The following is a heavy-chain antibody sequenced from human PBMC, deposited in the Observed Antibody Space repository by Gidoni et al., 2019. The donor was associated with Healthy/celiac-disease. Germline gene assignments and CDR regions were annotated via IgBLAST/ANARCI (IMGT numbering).Heavy chain of an antibody. Sequence: EVQLVQSGAEVKKPGESLRISCKGSGYSFTSYWISWVRQMPGKGLGWMGRIDPSDSYTNYSPSFQGHVTISADKSISTAYLQWSSLKASDTAMYYCASHIERLNYYYGMDVWGQGTTVTVSS. V-gene: IGHV5-10-1*01. CDR3: ASHIERLNYYYGMDV. D-gene: IGHD2-21*01. CDR1: GYSFTSYW. J-gene: IGHJ6*02. CDR2: IDPSDSYT.